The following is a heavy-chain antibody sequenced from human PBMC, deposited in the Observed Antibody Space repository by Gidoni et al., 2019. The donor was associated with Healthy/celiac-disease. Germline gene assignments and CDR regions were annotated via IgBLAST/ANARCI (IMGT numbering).Heavy chain of an antibody. CDR2: INHSGST. CDR3: ARANYDSDY. V-gene: IGHV4-34*01. CDR1: GGSFSGYY. Sequence: QVQLQQWGAGLLKPSETLSLTCAVYGGSFSGYYVSWIRQPTGKGLEWIGGINHSGSTNYNPSLKSLVTISVDTSKNQFSLKLSSVTAADTAVYYCARANYDSDYWGQGTLVTVSS. D-gene: IGHD3-22*01. J-gene: IGHJ4*02.